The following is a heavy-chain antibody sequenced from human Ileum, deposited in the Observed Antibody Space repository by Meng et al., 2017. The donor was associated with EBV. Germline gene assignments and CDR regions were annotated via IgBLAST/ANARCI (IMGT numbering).Heavy chain of an antibody. CDR2: IYYRGTT. Sequence: QVQLQESGPGLVKPSQTLSLTCAVSGDSISDGGFYWSWIRQPPGRGLEWIGYIYYRGTTYYNPSLKSRVTMSVDTSKNQFSLNLSSVTAADTAVYYCARVSSWIINARSNFFDPWGQGTMVTVSS. V-gene: IGHV4-30-4*01. D-gene: IGHD6-13*01. CDR1: GDSISDGGFY. J-gene: IGHJ5*02. CDR3: ARVSSWIINARSNFFDP.